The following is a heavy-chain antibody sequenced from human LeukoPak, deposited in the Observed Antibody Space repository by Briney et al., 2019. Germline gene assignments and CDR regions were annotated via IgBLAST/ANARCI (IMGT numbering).Heavy chain of an antibody. V-gene: IGHV1-2*02. D-gene: IGHD3-10*01. CDR1: GYIFTGYY. J-gene: IGHJ5*02. Sequence: ASVKVSCKASGYIFTGYYMHWVRQAPGQGLEWMGWINPNSGGTNYAQKFQGRVTMTRDTSISTAYMELSRLRSDDTAVYYCARNYGSGTQCDDPWGQGTLVTVSS. CDR3: ARNYGSGTQCDDP. CDR2: INPNSGGT.